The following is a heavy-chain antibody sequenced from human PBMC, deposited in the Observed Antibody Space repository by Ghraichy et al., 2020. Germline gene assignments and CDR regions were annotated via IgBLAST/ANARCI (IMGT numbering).Heavy chain of an antibody. CDR2: INPNSGGT. V-gene: IGHV1-2*04. CDR1: GYTFTGYY. D-gene: IGHD3-9*01. CDR3: ARATPNYDILTGYYGHFDY. J-gene: IGHJ4*02. Sequence: ASVKVSCKASGYTFTGYYMHWVRQAPGQGLEWMGWINPNSGGTNYAQKFQGWVTMTRDTSISTAYMELSRLRSDDTAVYYCARATPNYDILTGYYGHFDYWGQGTLVTVSS.